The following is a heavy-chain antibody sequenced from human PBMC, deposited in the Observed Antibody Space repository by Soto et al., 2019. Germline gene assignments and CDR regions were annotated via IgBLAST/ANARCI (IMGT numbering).Heavy chain of an antibody. D-gene: IGHD6-6*01. CDR1: GYSFTSYW. J-gene: IGHJ6*02. CDR2: IDPSDSYT. V-gene: IGHV5-10-1*01. CDR3: ARHPERAARLFFPYYYYYYGMDV. Sequence: GESLKISCKGSGYSFTSYWISWVRQMPGKGLEWMGRIDPSDSYTNYSPSFQGHVTISADKSISTAYLQWSSLKASDTAMYYCARHPERAARLFFPYYYYYYGMDVWGQGTTVTVSS.